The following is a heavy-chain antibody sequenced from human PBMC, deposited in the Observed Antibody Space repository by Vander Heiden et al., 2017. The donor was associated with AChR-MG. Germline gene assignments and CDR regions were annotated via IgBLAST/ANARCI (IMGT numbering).Heavy chain of an antibody. D-gene: IGHD3-16*02. Sequence: QVQLQESGPGLVKPSETLSLTCTVPGGSISSYSGSWIRQPPGKGLEWIGYIYYSGSTNYNPSLKRRVTISVDTSKNQFSLKLSSVTAADTAVYYCARGGDYVWGSYRYTFPFDYWGQGTLVTVSS. J-gene: IGHJ4*02. V-gene: IGHV4-59*01. CDR1: GGSISSYS. CDR2: IYYSGST. CDR3: ARGGDYVWGSYRYTFPFDY.